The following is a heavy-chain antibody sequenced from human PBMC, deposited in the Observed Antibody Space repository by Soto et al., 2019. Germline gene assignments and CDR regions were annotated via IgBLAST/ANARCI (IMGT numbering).Heavy chain of an antibody. CDR3: VRDRRIYYSDPHDEFVASDYEV. V-gene: IGHV1-69*01. CDR1: GGIFGSHG. CDR2: FIPIFRTL. J-gene: IGHJ3*01. Sequence: QVQLIQSEAEVKKPGSSVRVSCTASGGIFGSHGFSWVRQAPGQRLEWVGGFIPIFRTLTYTEKFQARVRIAADESTNTVYLVMISLTSEDTVVYYCVRDRRIYYSDPHDEFVASDYEVWGKGTMVSVSS. D-gene: IGHD3-22*01.